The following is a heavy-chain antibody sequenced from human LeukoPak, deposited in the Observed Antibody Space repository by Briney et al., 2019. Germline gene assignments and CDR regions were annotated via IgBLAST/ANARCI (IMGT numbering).Heavy chain of an antibody. CDR2: ISYDGSNK. J-gene: IGHJ4*02. CDR1: GFTFSSYA. Sequence: GRSLRLSCAASGFTFSSYAMHWVRQAPGKGLEWVAVISYDGSNKYYADSVKGQFTISRDNTKNTLYLQMNSLRAEDTAVYYCAREFTSLDYWGQGTLVTVSS. CDR3: AREFTSLDY. V-gene: IGHV3-30-3*01. D-gene: IGHD2-2*01.